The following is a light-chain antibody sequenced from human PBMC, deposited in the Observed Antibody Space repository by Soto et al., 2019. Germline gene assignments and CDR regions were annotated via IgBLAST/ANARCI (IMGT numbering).Light chain of an antibody. J-gene: IGKJ2*01. CDR3: QQYAGSPYT. CDR2: GAS. CDR1: QSVTTRQ. Sequence: EIVLTQSPGTLVLSPGERATLSCRASQSVTTRQLAWYQQKPGQAPRLLIYGASSRATGIPDRFGGSGSGTDFTFTISRLEPEDFAMYYCQQYAGSPYTFGQGTKLAIK. V-gene: IGKV3-20*01.